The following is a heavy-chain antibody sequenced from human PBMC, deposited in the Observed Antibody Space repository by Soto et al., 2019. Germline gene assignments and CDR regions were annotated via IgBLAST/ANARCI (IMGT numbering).Heavy chain of an antibody. J-gene: IGHJ3*02. CDR3: ASIYYYGSGSYSSVFDI. CDR2: IYTGDSDT. Sequence: PGESLKISCKGSGYSFTSYWIGWVRQMPGKGLEWVGIIYTGDSDTRYSPSFQGQVTISAEKSINTAYLQWSSLKASDTAMYYCASIYYYGSGSYSSVFDIWGQGTMVTVSS. V-gene: IGHV5-51*01. D-gene: IGHD3-10*01. CDR1: GYSFTSYW.